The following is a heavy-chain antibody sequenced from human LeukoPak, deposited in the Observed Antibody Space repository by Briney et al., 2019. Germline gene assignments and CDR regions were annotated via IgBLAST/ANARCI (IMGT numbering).Heavy chain of an antibody. CDR1: GGSISSINW. CDR2: IYHSGST. J-gene: IGHJ3*02. V-gene: IGHV4-4*02. Sequence: SETLSLTCAVSGGSISSINWWIWVRQPPGEGLEWIGEIYHSGSTNYNPSLKSRVTISVDKSKNQFSLRLSSVTAADTAVYYCASSGHTPPGAFDIWGQGTMVTVSS. D-gene: IGHD2-15*01. CDR3: ASSGHTPPGAFDI.